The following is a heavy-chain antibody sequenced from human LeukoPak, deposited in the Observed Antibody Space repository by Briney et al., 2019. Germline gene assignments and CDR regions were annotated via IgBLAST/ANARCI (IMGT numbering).Heavy chain of an antibody. CDR1: GFTVSSNY. CDR3: TRARPMVRGAPQYYFDY. Sequence: GGSLRLSCAASGFTVSSNYMSWVRQAPGKGLEWVSVMYSGGSTYYADSVKGRFTISRDNSKNTLYLQMNSLKTEDTAMYYCTRARPMVRGAPQYYFDYWGQGTLVTVSS. D-gene: IGHD3-10*01. CDR2: MYSGGST. J-gene: IGHJ4*02. V-gene: IGHV3-53*01.